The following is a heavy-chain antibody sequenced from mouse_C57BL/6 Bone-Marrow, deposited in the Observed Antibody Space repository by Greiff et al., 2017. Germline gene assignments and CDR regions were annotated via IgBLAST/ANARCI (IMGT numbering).Heavy chain of an antibody. Sequence: EVQLQQSGPELVKPGASVKISCKASGYTFTDYYMNWVKQSHGKSLEWIGDINPNNGGTSYNQQFKGKATLTVDKSSSTAYMELRSLTSEDSAVYYCASDYYGSSYDAMDYWGQGTSVTVSS. CDR1: GYTFTDYY. CDR3: ASDYYGSSYDAMDY. D-gene: IGHD1-1*01. J-gene: IGHJ4*01. V-gene: IGHV1-26*01. CDR2: INPNNGGT.